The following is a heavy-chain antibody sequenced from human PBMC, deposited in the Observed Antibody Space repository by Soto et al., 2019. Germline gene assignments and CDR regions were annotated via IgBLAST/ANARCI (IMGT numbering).Heavy chain of an antibody. D-gene: IGHD6-13*01. J-gene: IGHJ6*02. CDR2: ISSSCSYI. CDR1: GFTFSSYS. Sequence: GGSLRLSCAASGFTFSSYSMNWVRQAPGKGLEWVSSISSSCSYIYYADSVKGRFTISRDNAKNSLYLQMNSLRAEDTAVYYCAREDSSPPYYYYGMDVWGQGTTVTVSS. V-gene: IGHV3-21*01. CDR3: AREDSSPPYYYYGMDV.